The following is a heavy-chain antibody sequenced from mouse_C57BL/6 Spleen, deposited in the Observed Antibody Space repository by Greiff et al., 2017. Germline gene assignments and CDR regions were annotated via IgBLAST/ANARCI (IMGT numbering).Heavy chain of an antibody. D-gene: IGHD2-4*01. Sequence: EVQLQESGGDLVKPGGSLKLSCAASGFTFSSYGMSWVRQTPDKRLEWVATISSGGSYTYYPDSVKGRFTISRDNAKNTLYLQMSSLKSEDTAMYYCARHGDYDLAWFAYWGQGTLVTVSA. CDR1: GFTFSSYG. CDR2: ISSGGSYT. J-gene: IGHJ3*01. V-gene: IGHV5-6*01. CDR3: ARHGDYDLAWFAY.